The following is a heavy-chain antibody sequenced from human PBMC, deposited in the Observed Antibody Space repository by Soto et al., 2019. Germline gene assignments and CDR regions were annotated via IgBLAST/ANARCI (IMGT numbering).Heavy chain of an antibody. CDR3: ARDNGPSIAAAGPAWFDP. D-gene: IGHD6-13*01. V-gene: IGHV4-4*07. CDR1: GGSISSYY. Sequence: SETLSLTCTVSGGSISSYYWSWIRQPAGKGLEWIGRIYTSGSTNYNPSLKSRVTMSVDTSKNQFSLKLSSVTAADTAVYYCARDNGPSIAAAGPAWFDPWGQGTLVTVSS. CDR2: IYTSGST. J-gene: IGHJ5*02.